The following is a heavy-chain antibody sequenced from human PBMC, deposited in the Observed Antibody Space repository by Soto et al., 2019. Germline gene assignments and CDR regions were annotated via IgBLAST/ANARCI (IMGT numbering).Heavy chain of an antibody. Sequence: SETLSLTCAVSGGSISSSNCWSWVRQPPGKGLEWIGEIYHSGSTNYNPSLKSRVTISVDKSKNQFSLKLSSVTAADTAVYYCARDERSRRWYVRYYGMDVGGQGTTVTVS. CDR2: IYHSGST. CDR3: ARDERSRRWYVRYYGMDV. J-gene: IGHJ6*02. D-gene: IGHD6-13*01. V-gene: IGHV4-4*02. CDR1: GGSISSSNC.